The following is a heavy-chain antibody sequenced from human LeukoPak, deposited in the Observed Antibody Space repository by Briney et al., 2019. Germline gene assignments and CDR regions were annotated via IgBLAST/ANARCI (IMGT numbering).Heavy chain of an antibody. CDR2: INWNGGST. CDR1: GFTFSDYY. J-gene: IGHJ3*02. Sequence: GGSLRHSCAASGFTFSDYYMSWIRQAPGKGLEWVSGINWNGGSTGYADSVKGRFTISRDNAKNPLYLQMNSLRAEDTALYYCASYFDSSSSVAFDIWGQGTMVTVSS. CDR3: ASYFDSSSSVAFDI. D-gene: IGHD6-6*01. V-gene: IGHV3-20*04.